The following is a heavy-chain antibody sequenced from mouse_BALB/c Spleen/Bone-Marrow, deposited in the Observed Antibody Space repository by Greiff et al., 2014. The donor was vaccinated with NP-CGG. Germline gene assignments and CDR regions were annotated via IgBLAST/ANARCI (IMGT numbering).Heavy chain of an antibody. CDR3: ARLNYYGNLFV. CDR1: GFDFSRYW. J-gene: IGHJ1*01. CDR2: INPDSSTI. Sequence: VQLQQSGGGLVQPGGSLKLSCAASGFDFSRYWMSWVRQAPGKGLEWIGEINPDSSTINYTPSLKDKFIISRDNAKNTLYLQMRKVRSEDTALYYCARLNYYGNLFVWGAGTTVTVSS. D-gene: IGHD1-1*01. V-gene: IGHV4-1*02.